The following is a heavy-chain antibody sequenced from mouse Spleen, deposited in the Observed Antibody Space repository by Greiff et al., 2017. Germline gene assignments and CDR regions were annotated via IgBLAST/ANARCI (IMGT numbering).Heavy chain of an antibody. CDR1: GFTFSDYY. CDR3: ARERDYGLDY. D-gene: IGHD2-4*01. CDR2: INYDGSST. J-gene: IGHJ2*01. V-gene: IGHV5-16*01. Sequence: DVKLVESEGGLVQPGSSMKLSCTASGFTFSDYYMAWVRQVPEKGLEWVANINYDGSSTYYLDSLKSRFIISRDNAKNILYLQMSSLKSEDTATYYCARERDYGLDYWGQGTTLTVSS.